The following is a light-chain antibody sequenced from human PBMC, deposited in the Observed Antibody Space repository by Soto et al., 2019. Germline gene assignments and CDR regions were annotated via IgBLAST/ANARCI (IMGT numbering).Light chain of an antibody. J-gene: IGKJ5*01. CDR2: DAS. CDR3: QQCDTSSIT. Sequence: AIQLTQSPSSLSASVGDRVTITCRASQGFTSGLAWFQQKPGRAPKLLIYDASTLESGVPSRFSGSASGTDFTLTISRVQPEDFASYYCQQCDTSSITFGQGTRLEIK. V-gene: IGKV1-13*02. CDR1: QGFTSG.